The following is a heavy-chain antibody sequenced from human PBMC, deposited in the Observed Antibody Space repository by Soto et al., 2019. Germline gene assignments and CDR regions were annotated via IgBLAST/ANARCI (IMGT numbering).Heavy chain of an antibody. CDR1: GGSISSGGYY. CDR3: ARDRGGSYYGSGSYLDY. J-gene: IGHJ4*02. CDR2: IYYSGST. Sequence: LSLTCTVSGGSISSGGYYWSWIRQHPGKGLEWIGYIYYSGSTYYNPSLKSRVTISVDTSKNQFSLKLSSVTAADTAVYYCARDRGGSYYGSGSYLDYWGQGTLVTVSS. D-gene: IGHD3-10*01. V-gene: IGHV4-31*03.